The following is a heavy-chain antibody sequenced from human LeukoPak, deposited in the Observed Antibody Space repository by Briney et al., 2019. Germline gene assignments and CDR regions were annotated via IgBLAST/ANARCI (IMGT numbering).Heavy chain of an antibody. Sequence: GGSLRLSCAASGFTFSSYWMHWVRQAPRKGLVWVSRINSDGSSTSYADSVKGRFTISRDNAKNTLYLQMNSLRAEDTAVYYCARDHVLSELELRPQDYWGQGTLVTVSS. J-gene: IGHJ4*02. V-gene: IGHV3-74*01. CDR1: GFTFSSYW. CDR2: INSDGSST. D-gene: IGHD1-7*01. CDR3: ARDHVLSELELRPQDY.